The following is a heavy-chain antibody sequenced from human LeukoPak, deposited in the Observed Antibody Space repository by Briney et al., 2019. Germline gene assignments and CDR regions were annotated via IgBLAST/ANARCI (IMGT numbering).Heavy chain of an antibody. D-gene: IGHD6-13*01. CDR2: INPNSGGT. V-gene: IGHV1-2*02. CDR1: GYTFTGYY. CDR3: ARGLNNGYSSSWYVHWFDP. Sequence: GASVKVSCKASGYTFTGYYMHWVRQAPGQGLEWMGWINPNSGGTNYAQKFQGRVAMTRDTSISTAYMGLSRLRSDDTAVYCCARGLNNGYSSSWYVHWFDPWGQGTLVTVSS. J-gene: IGHJ5*02.